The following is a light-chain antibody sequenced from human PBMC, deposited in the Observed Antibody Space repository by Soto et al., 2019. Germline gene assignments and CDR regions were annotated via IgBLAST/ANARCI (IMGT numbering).Light chain of an antibody. V-gene: IGLV2-14*01. CDR3: SSYTRSSSLVV. Sequence: QSALTQPASVSGSPGQSITISCTGTSSDVGGYNYVSWYQQHPGKAPKLMIYEVNNRPSGVSNRFSGSKSGNTASLTISGLQAEDEADYYCSSYTRSSSLVVFGGGTHLTVL. CDR1: SSDVGGYNY. CDR2: EVN. J-gene: IGLJ7*01.